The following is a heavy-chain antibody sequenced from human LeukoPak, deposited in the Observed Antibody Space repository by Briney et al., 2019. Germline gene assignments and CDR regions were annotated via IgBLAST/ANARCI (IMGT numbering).Heavy chain of an antibody. CDR1: GYSFTSYW. D-gene: IGHD6-19*01. Sequence: GESLKISCQGSGYSFTSYWISWVRQMPGKGLEWMGRIDPSDSYTNYSPSFQGHVTISADRSISTAYLQWSSLKASDTAMYYCARGFPVAGLQVSFDYWGQGTLVTVSS. CDR3: ARGFPVAGLQVSFDY. J-gene: IGHJ4*02. CDR2: IDPSDSYT. V-gene: IGHV5-10-1*01.